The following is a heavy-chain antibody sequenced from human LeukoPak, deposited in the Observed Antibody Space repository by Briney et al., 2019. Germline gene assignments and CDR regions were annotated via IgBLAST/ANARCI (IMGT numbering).Heavy chain of an antibody. Sequence: GGSLRLSCAASGFTFGDYAMRWVRQAPGKGLEWVGLIRSKTYGETTDYAASVHGRFTISRDDSKSFAYLQMNSLKSEDPGVYYCTRSVDGSDFWGQGTLVTVSS. CDR2: IRSKTYGETT. J-gene: IGHJ4*02. CDR1: GFTFGDYA. D-gene: IGHD5/OR15-5a*01. CDR3: TRSVDGSDF. V-gene: IGHV3-49*04.